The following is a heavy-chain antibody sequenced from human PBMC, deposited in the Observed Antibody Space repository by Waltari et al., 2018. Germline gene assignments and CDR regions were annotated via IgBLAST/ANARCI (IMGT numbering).Heavy chain of an antibody. D-gene: IGHD3-3*01. V-gene: IGHV4-59*01. CDR1: GGSISSYY. CDR3: ARCTYYDFWSGPQNAFDI. J-gene: IGHJ3*02. Sequence: QVQLQESGPGLVKPSETLSLTCTVSGGSISSYYWSWIRQPPGKGLEWIGYIYYSGSTNYNPSLKSRVTISVDTSKNQFSLKLSSVTAADTAVYYCARCTYYDFWSGPQNAFDIWGQGTMVTVSS. CDR2: IYYSGST.